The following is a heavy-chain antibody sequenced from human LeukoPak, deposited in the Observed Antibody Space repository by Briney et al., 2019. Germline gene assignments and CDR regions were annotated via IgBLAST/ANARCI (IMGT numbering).Heavy chain of an antibody. CDR3: ARGLVAYSNAFDI. Sequence: SETLSLTCTVSGGSISSYYWSWIRQPPGKGLEWIGYIYYSGSTNYNPSLKSRVTISVDTSKNQFSLKLSSVTAADTAVYYCARGLVAYSNAFDIWGQGTMVTVSS. J-gene: IGHJ3*02. CDR2: IYYSGST. CDR1: GGSISSYY. D-gene: IGHD5-12*01. V-gene: IGHV4-59*01.